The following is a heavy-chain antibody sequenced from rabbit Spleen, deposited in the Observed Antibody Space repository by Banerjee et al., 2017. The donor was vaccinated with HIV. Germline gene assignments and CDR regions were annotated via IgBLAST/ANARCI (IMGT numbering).Heavy chain of an antibody. CDR2: IVPIFGVT. Sequence: QLVESGGGLVQPGGSLKLSCKASGFDFSTYSMSWVRQAPGKGLEWIGYIVPIFGVTYYANWVNGRFTISSHNAQNTLYLQLNSLTAADTATYFCARNYVNAFDPWGQGTLVTVS. V-gene: IGHV1S7*01. D-gene: IGHD1-1*01. J-gene: IGHJ2*01. CDR1: GFDFSTYS. CDR3: ARNYVNAFDP.